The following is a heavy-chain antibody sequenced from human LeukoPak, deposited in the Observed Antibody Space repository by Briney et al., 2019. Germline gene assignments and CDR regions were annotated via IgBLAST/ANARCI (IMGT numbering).Heavy chain of an antibody. Sequence: SQTLSLTCTVSGGSISSGSYYGSWIRQPAGEGLVWIGCIYTCGSTNYNPSLKSRVTISVDTSKNQFSLKLSSVTAADTAVYYCASGGVVPATYYYYYYIDVWGKGTTVTVSS. D-gene: IGHD2-2*01. CDR3: ASGGVVPATYYYYYYIDV. J-gene: IGHJ6*03. V-gene: IGHV4-61*02. CDR1: GGSISSGSYY. CDR2: IYTCGST.